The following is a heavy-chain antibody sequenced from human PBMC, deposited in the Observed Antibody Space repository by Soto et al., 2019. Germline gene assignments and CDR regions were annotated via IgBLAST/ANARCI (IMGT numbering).Heavy chain of an antibody. V-gene: IGHV3-23*01. CDR1: GFTFSSYA. D-gene: IGHD5-18*01. CDR3: ATLHAYSYGPGAAFGY. Sequence: GGSLRLSCGASGFTFSSYAMSWVRQAPGKGLEGVSAIRGSGGSTATVNSVKGQSTISRDNSKNTLSLQMNSLRAEDTAVYYCATLHAYSYGPGAAFGYWGQGTLVTVSS. J-gene: IGHJ4*02. CDR2: IRGSGGST.